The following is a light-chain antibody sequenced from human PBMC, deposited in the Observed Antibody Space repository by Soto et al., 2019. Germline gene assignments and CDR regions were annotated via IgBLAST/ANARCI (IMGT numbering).Light chain of an antibody. J-gene: IGKJ4*01. V-gene: IGKV1-33*01. CDR3: EQYDNLPLT. CDR1: QDISNY. Sequence: DTQMTQSPSSLSASVGDRVTITCQASQDISNYLNWYQQKPGKAPKLLIYDASNLQTGVPSRFSGTGSGTDFTFTISSLQPEDIATYYCEQYDNLPLTFGGGTTVEIK. CDR2: DAS.